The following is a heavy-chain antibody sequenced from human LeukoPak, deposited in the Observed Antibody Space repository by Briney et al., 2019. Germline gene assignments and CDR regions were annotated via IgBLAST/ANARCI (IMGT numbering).Heavy chain of an antibody. CDR2: INHSGST. D-gene: IGHD3-22*01. J-gene: IGHJ2*01. Sequence: SETLSLTCTVSGGSISSGASDWGWIRQHPKRGLEWVGYINHSGSTYYNPSLGSRVTMSVDTSKNQFSLKLSSVTAADSAVYYCARAARQGFTMIVVPFFYFDLWGRGTMVTVSS. CDR3: ARAARQGFTMIVVPFFYFDL. CDR1: GGSISSGASD. V-gene: IGHV4-31*03.